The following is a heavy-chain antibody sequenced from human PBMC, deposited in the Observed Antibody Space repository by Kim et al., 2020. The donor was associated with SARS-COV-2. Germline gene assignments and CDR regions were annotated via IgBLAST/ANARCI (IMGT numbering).Heavy chain of an antibody. J-gene: IGHJ4*02. Sequence: SETLSLTCTVSGGSISSSSYYWGWIRQPPGKGLEWIGSIYYSGSTYYNPSLKSRVTISVDTSKNQFSLKRSSVTAADTAVYYCARNRGSCGVFDYWGQGT. CDR1: GGSISSSSYY. CDR2: IYYSGST. D-gene: IGHD1-26*01. CDR3: ARNRGSCGVFDY. V-gene: IGHV4-39*01.